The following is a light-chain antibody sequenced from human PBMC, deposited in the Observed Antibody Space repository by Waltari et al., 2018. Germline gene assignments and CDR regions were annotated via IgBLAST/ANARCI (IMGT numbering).Light chain of an antibody. V-gene: IGKV3-15*01. CDR1: QSVTSN. Sequence: EIVMTQSPATLSVSPGERATLSCRASQSVTSNLAWYQQKPGQAPRLLIYEASTRATGISARFSGSGSGTEFTLTISSLQSEDFAVYYCQQYNRWPPITFGLGTRLEIK. CDR2: EAS. CDR3: QQYNRWPPIT. J-gene: IGKJ5*01.